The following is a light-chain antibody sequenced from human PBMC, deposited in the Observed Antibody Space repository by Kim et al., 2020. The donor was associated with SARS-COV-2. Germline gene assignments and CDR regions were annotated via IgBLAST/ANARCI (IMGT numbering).Light chain of an antibody. J-gene: IGLJ2*01. CDR2: EDN. CDR3: QSNDGRHQV. Sequence: GKTVSISCTRNSGSIASAYVQWYQLRPGSSPTTVIFEDNQRPSGVPDRFSGSIDSSSNSASLTISGLKTEDEADYYCQSNDGRHQVFGGGTKLTVL. V-gene: IGLV6-57*01. CDR1: SGSIASAY.